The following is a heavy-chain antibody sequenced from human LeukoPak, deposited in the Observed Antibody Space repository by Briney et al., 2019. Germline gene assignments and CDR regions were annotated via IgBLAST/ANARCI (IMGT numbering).Heavy chain of an antibody. V-gene: IGHV4-59*01. J-gene: IGHJ3*02. Sequence: SETLSLTCTVSGGSISSYYWSWIRQPPGKGLAWIGYIYYSGNTNYNPSLKSRVTISVDTSKNQFSLKLSSVTAADTAVYYCARVWGSDCSGGSCPTAFDIWGQGTMVTVSS. CDR3: ARVWGSDCSGGSCPTAFDI. CDR1: GGSISSYY. CDR2: IYYSGNT. D-gene: IGHD2-15*01.